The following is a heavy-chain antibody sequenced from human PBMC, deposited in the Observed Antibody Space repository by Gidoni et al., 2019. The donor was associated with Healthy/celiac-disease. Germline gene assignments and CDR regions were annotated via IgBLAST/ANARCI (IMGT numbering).Heavy chain of an antibody. CDR3: AKGAGIAVAAPPDDY. V-gene: IGHV3-9*01. CDR2: ISWNSGSI. Sequence: EVQLVESGGGLVQPCRSLILSCAASGFSLDDYAMHWVRQAPGKGLEWVSGISWNSGSIGYADSVKGRFTISRDNAKNSLYLQMNSLRAEDTALYYCAKGAGIAVAAPPDDYWGQGTLVTVSS. J-gene: IGHJ4*02. CDR1: GFSLDDYA. D-gene: IGHD6-19*01.